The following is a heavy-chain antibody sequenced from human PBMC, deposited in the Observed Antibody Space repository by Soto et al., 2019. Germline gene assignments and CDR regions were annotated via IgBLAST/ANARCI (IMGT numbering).Heavy chain of an antibody. CDR3: AIQSGHKRGRPYYYYMDV. CDR1: GGSFSGYY. CDR2: INHSGST. V-gene: IGHV4-34*01. D-gene: IGHD3-10*01. J-gene: IGHJ6*03. Sequence: SETLSLTCAVYGGSFSGYYWSWIRQPPGKGLEWIGEINHSGSTNYNPSLKSRVTISVDTSKNQFSLKLSSVTAADTAVYYCAIQSGHKRGRPYYYYMDVWGKGTTVTVSS.